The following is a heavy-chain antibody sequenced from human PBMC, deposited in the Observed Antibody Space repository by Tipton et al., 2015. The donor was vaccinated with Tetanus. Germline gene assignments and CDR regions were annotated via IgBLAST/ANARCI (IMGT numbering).Heavy chain of an antibody. V-gene: IGHV4-61*01. CDR2: IYYSGST. CDR3: ARGEYCSGGSCSPNAFDI. J-gene: IGHJ3*02. Sequence: TLSLTCTVSGGSVSSGSYYWSWIRQHPGKGLEWIGYIYYSGSTNYNPSLKSRVTISVVTSKNQFSLKLSSVTAADTAVYYCARGEYCSGGSCSPNAFDIWGQGTMVTVSS. D-gene: IGHD2-15*01. CDR1: GGSVSSGSYY.